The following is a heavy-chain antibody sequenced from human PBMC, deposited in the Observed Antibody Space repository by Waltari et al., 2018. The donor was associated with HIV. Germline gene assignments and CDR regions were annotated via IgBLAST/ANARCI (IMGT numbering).Heavy chain of an antibody. J-gene: IGHJ4*02. D-gene: IGHD5-18*01. CDR1: GYSTRHDYY. CDR2: ASRSGST. V-gene: IGHV4-38-2*01. Sequence: QVQLHESGPGMVKPSETLSLTCAVSGYSTRHDYYWGWIRQPPGKGLEWIGSASRSGSTYYSPSLKSRVTISLDTSKNQFSLKLNSVAAADTAVYYCGSGSRRGHSHGIDYWGQGTLVTVSS. CDR3: GSGSRRGHSHGIDY.